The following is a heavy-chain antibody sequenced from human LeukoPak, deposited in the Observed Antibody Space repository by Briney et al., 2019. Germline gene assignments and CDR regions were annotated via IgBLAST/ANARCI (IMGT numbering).Heavy chain of an antibody. CDR3: AREDIVVVPAAIDP. CDR1: GYTFTGYY. CDR2: INPNSGGT. J-gene: IGHJ5*02. Sequence: ASVKVSCKASGYTFTGYYMHWVRQAPGQGLEWMGWINPNSGGTNYAQKFQGRVTMTRDTSISTAYMELSRLRSDDTAVYYCAREDIVVVPAAIDPWGQGTLVTVSS. D-gene: IGHD2-2*01. V-gene: IGHV1-2*02.